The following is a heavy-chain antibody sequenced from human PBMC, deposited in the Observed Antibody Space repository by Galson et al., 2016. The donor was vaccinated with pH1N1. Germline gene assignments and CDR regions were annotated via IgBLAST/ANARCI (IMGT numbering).Heavy chain of an antibody. J-gene: IGHJ3*02. D-gene: IGHD6-19*01. CDR2: IHHTGNT. Sequence: GLEWIGTIHHTGNTDYNPSLKNRLTISLDTSKNQFSLKLISVTAADTAMYYCARRYSSGWSGGDDAFDIWGQGTMVTVSS. CDR3: ARRYSSGWSGGDDAFDI. V-gene: IGHV4-38-2*01.